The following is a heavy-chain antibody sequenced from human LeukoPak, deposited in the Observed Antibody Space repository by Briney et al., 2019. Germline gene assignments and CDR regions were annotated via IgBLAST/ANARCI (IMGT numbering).Heavy chain of an antibody. D-gene: IGHD2-2*01. J-gene: IGHJ3*02. CDR3: ARFYGDIVVVPAGENGFDN. V-gene: IGHV1-69*04. Sequence: SVKVSCKASGGTFSSYAISWVRQAPGQGLEWMGRIIPILGIANYAQKFQGRVTITADKSTSTAYMELSSLRSEDTAVYYCARFYGDIVVVPAGENGFDNWGQGTMVTGSS. CDR2: IIPILGIA. CDR1: GGTFSSYA.